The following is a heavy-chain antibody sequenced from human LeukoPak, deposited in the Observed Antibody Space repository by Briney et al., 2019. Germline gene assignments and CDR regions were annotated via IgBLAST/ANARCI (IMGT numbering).Heavy chain of an antibody. V-gene: IGHV4-59*01. D-gene: IGHD6-13*01. J-gene: IGHJ4*02. CDR3: AREGVAAAGKLDY. CDR2: IYYSGIT. CDR1: GGSIGSYY. Sequence: SETLSLTCTVSGGSIGSYYWSWIRQPPGKGLEWIGYIYYSGITNYNPSLKSRVTISLDTSKNQFSMNLISVTAADTAVYYCAREGVAAAGKLDYWGQGTLVTVSS.